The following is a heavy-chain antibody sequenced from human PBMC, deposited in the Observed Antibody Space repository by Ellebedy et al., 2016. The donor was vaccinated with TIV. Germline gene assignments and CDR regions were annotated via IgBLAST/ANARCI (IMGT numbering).Heavy chain of an antibody. CDR3: AREGDLGADY. CDR2: INPSGGST. D-gene: IGHD3-16*01. V-gene: IGHV1-46*01. CDR1: GYTFTSYG. J-gene: IGHJ4*02. Sequence: ASVKVSCKASGYTFTSYGINWVRQAPGQGLEWMGIINPSGGSTSYAEKFQGRITMTRDTSTRTVYMELSILRSEDTAMYSCAREGDLGADYWGQGTVVTVSS.